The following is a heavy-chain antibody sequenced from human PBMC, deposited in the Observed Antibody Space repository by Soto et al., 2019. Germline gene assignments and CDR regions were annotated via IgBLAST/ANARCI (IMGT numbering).Heavy chain of an antibody. CDR1: GYTFTSYA. J-gene: IGHJ5*02. Sequence: ASVKVSCKASGYTFTSYAMNWVRQAPGQGLEWMGWINTNTGNPTYAQGFTGRFVFSLDTSVCTAYLQICSLKAEDTAVYYCARGGALGYCSGGSCYSGRSIPWGKFDPWGQGTLVTVSS. CDR2: INTNTGNP. V-gene: IGHV7-4-1*01. D-gene: IGHD2-15*01. CDR3: ARGGALGYCSGGSCYSGRSIPWGKFDP.